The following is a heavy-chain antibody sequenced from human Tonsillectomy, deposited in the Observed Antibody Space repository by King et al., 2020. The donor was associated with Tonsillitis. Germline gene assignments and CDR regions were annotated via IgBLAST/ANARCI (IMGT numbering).Heavy chain of an antibody. CDR3: ARERLWSSGWGIDN. CDR1: GFTFSTYG. J-gene: IGHJ4*02. V-gene: IGHV3-33*05. D-gene: IGHD6-19*01. CDR2: TSNDGSRT. Sequence: VQLVESGGGVVQPGRPLRLSCAASGFTFSTYGMHWVRQAPGKGLEWVALTSNDGSRTYYTDSVQGRFTISRDNSNNTLYLQMTSLRTEDTAVYYCARERLWSSGWGIDNWGRGTLVTVSS.